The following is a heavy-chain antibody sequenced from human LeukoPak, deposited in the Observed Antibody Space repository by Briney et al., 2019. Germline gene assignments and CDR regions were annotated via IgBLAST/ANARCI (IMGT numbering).Heavy chain of an antibody. CDR3: ARDRNSPAKYYFDY. V-gene: IGHV3-30*01. CDR1: GFTFNAYA. D-gene: IGHD1-14*01. Sequence: GGSLRLSCAASGFTFNAYAMHGVRQAPGKGVEWVAVVSNDGRDKHYADSVRGRFTISRDNSENTLYLQMNTLRAEDTAVYYCARDRNSPAKYYFDYWGQGTLVTVSS. CDR2: VSNDGRDK. J-gene: IGHJ4*02.